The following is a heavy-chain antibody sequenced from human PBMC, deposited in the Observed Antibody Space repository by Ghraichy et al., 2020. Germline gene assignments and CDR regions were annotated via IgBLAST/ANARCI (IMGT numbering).Heavy chain of an antibody. CDR3: ARPGRVRLRAFDI. V-gene: IGHV4-34*01. Sequence: SETLSLTCAVYGGSFSGYYWSWIRQPPGKGLEWIGEINHSGSTNYNPSLKSRVTISVDTSKNQFSLKLSSVTAADTAVYYCARPGRVRLRAFDIWGQGTMVTVSS. J-gene: IGHJ3*02. CDR1: GGSFSGYY. D-gene: IGHD3-10*01. CDR2: INHSGST.